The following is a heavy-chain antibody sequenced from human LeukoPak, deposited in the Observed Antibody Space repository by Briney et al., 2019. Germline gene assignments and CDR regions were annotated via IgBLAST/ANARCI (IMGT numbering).Heavy chain of an antibody. CDR2: IKSSRTYI. CDR3: AKSGGYNIHPIEY. V-gene: IGHV3-21*04. Sequence: PVGSLRLSCAASGFTFSSYSMNWVRQAPGKGLEWVSSIKSSRTYIFYADSVKGRFTISRDNAKNSLYVQMNSLRAEDTAVYYCAKSGGYNIHPIEYWGQGTPVTVSS. D-gene: IGHD5-24*01. CDR1: GFTFSSYS. J-gene: IGHJ4*02.